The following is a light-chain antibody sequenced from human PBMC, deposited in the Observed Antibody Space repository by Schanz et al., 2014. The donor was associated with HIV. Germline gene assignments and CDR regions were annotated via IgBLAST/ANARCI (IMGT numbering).Light chain of an antibody. V-gene: IGLV4-60*03. Sequence: QLVLTQSSSASASLGSSVKLTCTLSSRHSSYIIAWHQQQPGKAPRYLMKLEGSGSYNKGSGVPDRFSGSSSGAERYLTISSLQSEDEADYYCQTWGTGIVVFGGGTKLTVL. CDR2: LEGSGSY. J-gene: IGLJ2*01. CDR3: QTWGTGIVV. CDR1: SRHSSYI.